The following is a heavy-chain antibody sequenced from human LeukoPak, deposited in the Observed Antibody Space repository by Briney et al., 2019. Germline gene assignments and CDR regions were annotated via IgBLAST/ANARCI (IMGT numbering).Heavy chain of an antibody. J-gene: IGHJ4*02. V-gene: IGHV4-59*01. CDR3: ARGGYSGYDYINY. CDR1: GGSISSYY. D-gene: IGHD5-12*01. CDR2: IYYSGST. Sequence: PSETLSLTCTVSGGSISSYYWSWIRQPPGKGLEWIGYIYYSGSTNYNPSLKSRVTISVDTSKNQFSLKLTSVTAADTAVYYCARGGYSGYDYINYWGQGTLVTVSS.